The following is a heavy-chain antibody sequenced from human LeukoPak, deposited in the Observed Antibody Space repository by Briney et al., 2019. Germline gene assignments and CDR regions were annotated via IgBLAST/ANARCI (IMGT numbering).Heavy chain of an antibody. Sequence: QSGGSLRLSCAASGFTFSSYWMHWVRHAPGKGLVWVSRINSDGSSTSYADSVKGRFTISRDNAKNTLYLQMNSLRAEDTAVYYCARGRRWLQFGAYYFDYWGQGTLVTVSS. V-gene: IGHV3-74*01. CDR1: GFTFSSYW. CDR2: INSDGSST. CDR3: ARGRRWLQFGAYYFDY. J-gene: IGHJ4*02. D-gene: IGHD5-24*01.